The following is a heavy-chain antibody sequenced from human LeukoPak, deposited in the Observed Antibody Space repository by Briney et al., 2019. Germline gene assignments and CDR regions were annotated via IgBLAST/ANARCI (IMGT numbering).Heavy chain of an antibody. CDR2: IIPIFGTA. V-gene: IGHV1-69*01. Sequence: GSSVKVSCKASGGTFSSYAISWVRQAPGQGLEWMGGIIPIFGTANYAQKFQGRVTITADESTSTAYMELSSLRSEDTAVYYCARDQYYDILTGYLHDYYYYYMDVWGKGTTVTVSS. CDR1: GGTFSSYA. D-gene: IGHD3-9*01. J-gene: IGHJ6*03. CDR3: ARDQYYDILTGYLHDYYYYYMDV.